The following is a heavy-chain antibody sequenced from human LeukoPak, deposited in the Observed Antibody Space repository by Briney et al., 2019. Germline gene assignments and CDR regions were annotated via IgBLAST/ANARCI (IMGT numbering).Heavy chain of an antibody. D-gene: IGHD3-22*01. V-gene: IGHV3-30*02. CDR3: AGPSSSGYYYRY. CDR1: GFTLSSYG. J-gene: IGHJ4*02. CDR2: IRYDGRNK. Sequence: GGSLRLSCGASGFTLSSYGMHWVRQAPGKGLEWVAFIRYDGRNKYYADSVKGRFTISRDNSKNTLYLQMNSLRAEDTAVYYCAGPSSSGYYYRYWGQGTLVTVSS.